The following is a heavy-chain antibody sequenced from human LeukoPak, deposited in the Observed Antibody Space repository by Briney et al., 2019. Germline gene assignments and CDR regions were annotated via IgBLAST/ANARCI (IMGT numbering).Heavy chain of an antibody. CDR3: AKDFYDSSGYYFDY. V-gene: IGHV3-23*01. CDR1: GFTFSSYA. D-gene: IGHD3-22*01. CDR2: ISGSGGST. Sequence: GGSLRLSCAASGFTFSSYAMSWVRQAPGKGLEWVSAISGSGGSTYYADSVKGRFTIPRDNSKNTLYLQMNSLRAEDTAVYYCAKDFYDSSGYYFDYWGQGTLVTVSS. J-gene: IGHJ4*02.